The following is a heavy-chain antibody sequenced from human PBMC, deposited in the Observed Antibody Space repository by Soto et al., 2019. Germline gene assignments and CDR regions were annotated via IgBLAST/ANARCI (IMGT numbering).Heavy chain of an antibody. J-gene: IGHJ4*02. Sequence: QMQLVQSGAEVKKTGSTVTVSCKALGNTFTYRYLHWVRQAPGQALEWMGWITPFSGDVHYAQKVQVRATITRDRSINTAYMRMSSLRSEDTAMYYCASGGAGSGPFTWELPDHWGQGTLVTVSS. CDR2: ITPFSGDV. CDR1: GNTFTYRY. V-gene: IGHV1-45*02. CDR3: ASGGAGSGPFTWELPDH. D-gene: IGHD1-26*01.